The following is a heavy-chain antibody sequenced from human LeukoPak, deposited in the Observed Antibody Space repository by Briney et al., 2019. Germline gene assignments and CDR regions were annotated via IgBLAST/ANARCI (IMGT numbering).Heavy chain of an antibody. J-gene: IGHJ4*02. V-gene: IGHV3-30*14. CDR3: VGSGWYGYFDY. D-gene: IGHD6-19*01. CDR1: GFTFETYA. CDR2: MSYDGVNK. Sequence: QAGGSLRLSCAASGFTFETYALHWVRQAPGKGLEWVAAMSYDGVNKHYADVVKGRFTISRDNSKNTLYLQMNSLRAEDTAVYYCVGSGWYGYFDYWGQGTLVTVSS.